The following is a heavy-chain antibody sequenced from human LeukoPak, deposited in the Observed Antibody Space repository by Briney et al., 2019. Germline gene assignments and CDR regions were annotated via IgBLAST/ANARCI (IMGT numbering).Heavy chain of an antibody. CDR2: ISTGGSYI. Sequence: GGSLRLSCAASGFTFSSYEMHWVRQAPGKGLEWVSYISTGGSYINYADSVKGRFTISRDNAKKSLYLQMNSLRAEDTAVYYCARVYSNYVDYHDYWCQGTLVTVSS. CDR3: ARVYSNYVDYHDY. D-gene: IGHD4-11*01. CDR1: GFTFSSYE. V-gene: IGHV3-48*03. J-gene: IGHJ4*02.